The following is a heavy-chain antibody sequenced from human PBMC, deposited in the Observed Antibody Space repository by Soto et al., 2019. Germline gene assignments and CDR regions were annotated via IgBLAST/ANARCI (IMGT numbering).Heavy chain of an antibody. CDR2: IIPIFGTA. V-gene: IGHV1-69*06. Sequence: QVKLVQSGAEVKKPGSSVKVSCKASGGTFSSYAISWVRQAPGQGLEWMGGIIPIFGTANYAQKFQGRVTMTADKSTSTAYMELSSLGSEDTAVYYCARDIGYNYKGGMDVWGQGTTVTVSS. D-gene: IGHD5-18*01. J-gene: IGHJ6*02. CDR3: ARDIGYNYKGGMDV. CDR1: GGTFSSYA.